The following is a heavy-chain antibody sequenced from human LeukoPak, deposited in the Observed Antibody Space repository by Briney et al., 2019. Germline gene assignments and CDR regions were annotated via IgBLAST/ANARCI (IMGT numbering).Heavy chain of an antibody. V-gene: IGHV4-59*01. CDR1: GGSISSYY. J-gene: IGHJ4*02. Sequence: SETLSLTCTVSGGSISSYYWSWIRQPLGKGLEWIGYIYYSGSTNYNPSLKSRVTISVDTSKNQFSLKLSSVTAADTAVYYCARDPVGATGGFDYWGQGTLVTVSS. CDR3: ARDPVGATGGFDY. CDR2: IYYSGST. D-gene: IGHD1-26*01.